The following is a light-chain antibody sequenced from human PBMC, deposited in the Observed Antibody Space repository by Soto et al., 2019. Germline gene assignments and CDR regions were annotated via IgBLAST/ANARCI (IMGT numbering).Light chain of an antibody. J-gene: IGLJ2*01. V-gene: IGLV3-21*04. Sequence: SYELTQPPSVSVAPGKTASISGGGNNIGRKGVHWYQQTPGQAPVLVIYSDTDLPPVIPERFSGSNSANLATLTISRVEAGDEADYYCQVWDSGSAHVVFGGGTKLTVL. CDR2: SDT. CDR3: QVWDSGSAHVV. CDR1: NIGRKG.